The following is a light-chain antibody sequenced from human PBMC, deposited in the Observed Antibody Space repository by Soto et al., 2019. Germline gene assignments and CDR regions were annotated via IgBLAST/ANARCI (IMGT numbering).Light chain of an antibody. CDR1: QAIRDD. Sequence: AIQMTQSPSSLSASVGDRVSITCRASQAIRDDLGWYQKKPGKAPKLLIFAASRLERGVPSRFSGSGSGTDFTLTISSLQPEDFATYYCLQYHSSWTFGHGTKVE. V-gene: IGKV1-6*01. CDR3: LQYHSSWT. J-gene: IGKJ1*01. CDR2: AAS.